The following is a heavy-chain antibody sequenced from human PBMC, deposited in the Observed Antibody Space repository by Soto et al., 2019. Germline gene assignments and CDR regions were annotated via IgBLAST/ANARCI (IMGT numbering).Heavy chain of an antibody. V-gene: IGHV4-61*08. CDR3: ARVLFGRGNWCDP. D-gene: IGHD3-3*01. CDR2: IYYSGST. J-gene: IGHJ5*02. CDR1: GGCIRSCEYS. Sequence: PSETLYLTSAVSGGCIRSCEYSLRWNRRPKGKGLEWIGYIYYSGSTNYNPSLKSRVTISVDTSKNQFSLKLSSVTAADTAVYYCARVLFGRGNWCDPWGQGTLVTVS.